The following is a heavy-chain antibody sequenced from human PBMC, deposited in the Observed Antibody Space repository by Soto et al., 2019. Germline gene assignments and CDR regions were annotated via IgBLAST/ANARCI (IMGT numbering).Heavy chain of an antibody. CDR3: ASCGGDCYVAFDI. CDR2: IYYSGST. V-gene: IGHV4-30-4*01. CDR1: GGSISSGDYY. J-gene: IGHJ3*02. Sequence: SETLSLTCTVSGGSISSGDYYWSWIRQPPGKGLEWIGYIYYSGSTYYNPSLKSRVTISVDTSKNQFSLKLSSVTAADTAVYYCASCGGDCYVAFDIWGQGTMVTVSS. D-gene: IGHD2-21*02.